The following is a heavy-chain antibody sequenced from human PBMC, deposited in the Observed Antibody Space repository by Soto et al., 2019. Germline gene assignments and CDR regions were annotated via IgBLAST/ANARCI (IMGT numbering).Heavy chain of an antibody. CDR3: TKGAERTVQRFLDWVCGH. D-gene: IGHD3-9*01. CDR1: GYTFTSYA. V-gene: IGHV1-3*01. Sequence: GASVKVSCKASGYTFTSYAMHWVRQAPGQRLEWMGWINAGNGNTKYSQKFQGRVTITRDTSASTAYLQWNSLQASDTATYYCTKGAERTVQRFLDWVCGHWGQGTPVTVSS. J-gene: IGHJ4*02. CDR2: INAGNGNT.